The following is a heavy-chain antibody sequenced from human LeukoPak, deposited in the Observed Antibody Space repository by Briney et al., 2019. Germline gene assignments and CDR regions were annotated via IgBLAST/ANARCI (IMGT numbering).Heavy chain of an antibody. CDR3: ARGVLIPATHPIDY. Sequence: GGSLRLSCAASGFTFTSYGMHWVRQAPGKGLEWVAMIWYDGSHKKYADSVEGRFSISRDTSKNTLYLQMNSLRADDTAVYYCARGVLIPATHPIDYWGQGSLVTVSS. CDR2: IWYDGSHK. CDR1: GFTFTSYG. D-gene: IGHD3-10*01. V-gene: IGHV3-33*03. J-gene: IGHJ4*02.